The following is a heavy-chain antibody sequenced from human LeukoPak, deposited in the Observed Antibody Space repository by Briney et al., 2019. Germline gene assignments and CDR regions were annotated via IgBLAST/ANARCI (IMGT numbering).Heavy chain of an antibody. CDR2: ISYDGSNK. CDR3: ARGDGSGRSGDY. J-gene: IGHJ4*02. D-gene: IGHD6-19*01. CDR1: GFTFSSYA. Sequence: GGSLRLSCAASGFTFSSYAMHWVRQAPGKGLEWVAVISYDGSNKYYADSVKGRFTISRDNSKNTLYLQMNSLRAEDTAVYYCARGDGSGRSGDYWGQGTLVTVSS. V-gene: IGHV3-30-3*01.